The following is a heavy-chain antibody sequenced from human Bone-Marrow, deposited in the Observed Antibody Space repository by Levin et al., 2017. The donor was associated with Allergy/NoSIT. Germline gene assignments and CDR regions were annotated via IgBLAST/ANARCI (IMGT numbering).Heavy chain of an antibody. V-gene: IGHV3-23*01. D-gene: IGHD3/OR15-3a*01. Sequence: GESLKISCAASGFIFSSSAMSWVRPAPGKGLEWVSSISGSDDSTYYTDSVKGRLTISRDNSKNTIYLRMNSLRAEDTAVYYCAKVRRGLDAVDMWGQGTMVTVAS. J-gene: IGHJ3*02. CDR2: ISGSDDST. CDR3: AKVRRGLDAVDM. CDR1: GFIFSSSA.